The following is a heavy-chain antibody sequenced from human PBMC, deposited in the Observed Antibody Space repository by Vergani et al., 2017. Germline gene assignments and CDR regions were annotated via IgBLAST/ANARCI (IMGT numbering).Heavy chain of an antibody. J-gene: IGHJ5*02. Sequence: QVQLQESGPGLVKPSETLSLTCTVPGGSISSYYWSWIRQPAGKGLEWVGRIYTSESTNYNHSLKSGATMSVDTSKNQFSLKLSSVTAADTDVYYCARHLVLRYFDTTLWFDPWGRGTLVTVSS. D-gene: IGHD3-9*01. CDR3: ARHLVLRYFDTTLWFDP. CDR2: IYTSEST. CDR1: GGSISSYY. V-gene: IGHV4-4*07.